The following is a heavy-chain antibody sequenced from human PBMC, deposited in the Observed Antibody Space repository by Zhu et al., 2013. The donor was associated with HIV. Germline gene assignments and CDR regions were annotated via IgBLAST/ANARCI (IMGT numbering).Heavy chain of an antibody. CDR1: GYTFTSYA. Sequence: QVQLVQSGAEVKKPGASVKVSCKASGYTFTSYAMHWVRQAPGQRLEWMGWINAGNGNTKYSQKFQGRVTITRDTSASTAYMELSSLRSEDTAVYYCARQILGWEGDFDYWGQGTLVTVSS. D-gene: IGHD1-26*01. CDR3: ARQILGWEGDFDY. J-gene: IGHJ4*02. CDR2: INAGNGNT. V-gene: IGHV1-3*01.